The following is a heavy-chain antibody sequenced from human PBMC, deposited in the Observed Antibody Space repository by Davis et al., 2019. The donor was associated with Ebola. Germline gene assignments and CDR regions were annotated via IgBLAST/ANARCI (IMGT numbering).Heavy chain of an antibody. Sequence: PGESLKISCAASGFDFSNYNINWVRQAPGKGLEWVSYISSTSKTIYYADSAKGRFTISRDNAKNSLFLQMSSLRDEDMAVYYCARSSYYAGSGTFYSFDYWGQGTLVTVSS. V-gene: IGHV3-48*02. CDR3: ARSSYYAGSGTFYSFDY. CDR2: ISSTSKTI. D-gene: IGHD3-10*01. CDR1: GFDFSNYN. J-gene: IGHJ4*02.